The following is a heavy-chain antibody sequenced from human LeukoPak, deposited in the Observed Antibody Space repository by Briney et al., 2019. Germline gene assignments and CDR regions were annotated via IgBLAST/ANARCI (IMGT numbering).Heavy chain of an antibody. D-gene: IGHD2-2*01. CDR2: IYYSGST. Sequence: SETLSLTCTVSGGSISSYYWSWIRQPPGKGLEWIGYIYYSGSTNYNPSLKSRVTISVDTSKNQFSLKLSSVTAADTAVYYCARVVGCSSTSCYSLRYYYYYMDVWGKGTTVTVS. V-gene: IGHV4-59*01. CDR3: ARVVGCSSTSCYSLRYYYYYMDV. J-gene: IGHJ6*03. CDR1: GGSISSYY.